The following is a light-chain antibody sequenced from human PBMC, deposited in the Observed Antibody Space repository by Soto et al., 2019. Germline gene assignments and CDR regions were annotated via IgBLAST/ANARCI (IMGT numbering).Light chain of an antibody. CDR2: DVS. CDR1: SSDVGGYNY. CDR3: SSYTASSTLVV. V-gene: IGLV2-14*01. Sequence: QSALTQPASVSGSPGQSITISCTGTSSDVGGYNYVSWYQQHPGKVPKLMIYDVSNRPSGVSNRISGSKSGNTASLTISGLQAEDEADYYCSSYTASSTLVVFGTGTKVTVL. J-gene: IGLJ1*01.